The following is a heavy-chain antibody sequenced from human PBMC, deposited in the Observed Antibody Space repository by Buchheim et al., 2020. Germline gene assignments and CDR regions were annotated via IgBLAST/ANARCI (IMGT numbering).Heavy chain of an antibody. CDR2: IYHSGST. D-gene: IGHD6-19*01. CDR1: GGSISSGGYS. Sequence: QLQLQESSSGLVKPSQTLSLTCAVSGGSISSGGYSWSWIRQPPGKGLEWIGYIYHSGSTYYNPSLKSRVTISVDRSKNQFSLKLSSVTAADTAVYYCARSGWYWYFDLWGRGTL. CDR3: ARSGWYWYFDL. J-gene: IGHJ2*01. V-gene: IGHV4-30-2*01.